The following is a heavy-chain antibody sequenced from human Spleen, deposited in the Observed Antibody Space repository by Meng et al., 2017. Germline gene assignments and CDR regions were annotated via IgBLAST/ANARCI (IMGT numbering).Heavy chain of an antibody. D-gene: IGHD1-26*01. Sequence: ASVKVSCKASGYSFTGNSVHWVRQAPGQGLECMGRINPKTGGTNHAQKFQGRVTMTRDTSISTAYMELSRLRSDDTAVYYCATAPKATWDAFDIWGQGTMVTVSS. CDR2: INPKTGGT. V-gene: IGHV1-2*06. J-gene: IGHJ3*02. CDR1: GYSFTGNS. CDR3: ATAPKATWDAFDI.